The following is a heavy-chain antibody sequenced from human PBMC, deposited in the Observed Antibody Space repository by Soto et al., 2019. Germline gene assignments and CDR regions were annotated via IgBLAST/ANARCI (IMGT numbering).Heavy chain of an antibody. CDR1: GFTFSSYS. D-gene: IGHD3-3*01. CDR3: ARGGRDATYYDFWSGYYKGSYYYYYMDV. J-gene: IGHJ6*03. Sequence: GGSLRLSCASSGFTFSSYSMNLVRQAPGKGLEWVSSISSSSSYIYYADSVKGRFTISRGNAKNSLYLQMNSLRAEDTAVYYCARGGRDATYYDFWSGYYKGSYYYYYMDVWGKGTTVTVSS. V-gene: IGHV3-21*01. CDR2: ISSSSSYI.